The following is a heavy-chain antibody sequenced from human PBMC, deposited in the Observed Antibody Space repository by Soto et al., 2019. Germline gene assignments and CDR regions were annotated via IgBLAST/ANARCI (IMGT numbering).Heavy chain of an antibody. V-gene: IGHV3-21*01. D-gene: IGHD6-19*01. CDR2: ISSSSSYI. J-gene: IGHJ3*02. CDR3: ASSGSGSSGWCAQGDAFDI. CDR1: GFIFSSYS. Sequence: GGSLRLSCAASGFIFSSYSMNWVRQAPGKGLEWVSSISSSSSYIYYADSVKGRFTISRDNAKNSLYLQMNSLRAEDTAVYYCASSGSGSSGWCAQGDAFDIWGQGTMVTVSS.